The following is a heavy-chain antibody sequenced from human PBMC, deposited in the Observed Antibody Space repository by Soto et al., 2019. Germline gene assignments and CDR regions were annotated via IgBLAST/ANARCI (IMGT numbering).Heavy chain of an antibody. D-gene: IGHD3-10*01. Sequence: GGALRLCCAASGFTFSSYSMNWVRQAPGKGLEWVSSISSSSSYIYYADSVKGRFTISRDNAKNSLYLQMNSLRAEDTAVYYCARHTYYYGSGSYLGRAYYYGMDVWGQGTTVTVSS. CDR2: ISSSSSYI. V-gene: IGHV3-21*01. J-gene: IGHJ6*02. CDR1: GFTFSSYS. CDR3: ARHTYYYGSGSYLGRAYYYGMDV.